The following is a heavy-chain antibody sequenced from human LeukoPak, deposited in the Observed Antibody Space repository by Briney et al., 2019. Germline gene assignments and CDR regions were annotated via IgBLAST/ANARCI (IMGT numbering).Heavy chain of an antibody. Sequence: PGRSLRLSCAASGFTFSSYGMHCVRQAPGKGLEWVAVISYDGSNKYYADSVKGRFTISRDNSKNTLYLQVNSLRAEDTAVYYCAKRTAAVPYFYYGMDVWGQGTTVTVSS. CDR3: AKRTAAVPYFYYGMDV. CDR2: ISYDGSNK. D-gene: IGHD6-13*01. J-gene: IGHJ6*02. V-gene: IGHV3-30*18. CDR1: GFTFSSYG.